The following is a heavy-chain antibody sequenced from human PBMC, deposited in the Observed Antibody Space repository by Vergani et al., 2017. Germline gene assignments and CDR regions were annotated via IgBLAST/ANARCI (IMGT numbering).Heavy chain of an antibody. CDR3: ARDEWELPAY. D-gene: IGHD1-26*01. Sequence: QVQLVESGGGVVQPGRSLRLSCAASGFTFSSYGMHWVRQAPGKGLEWVAVIWYDGSNKYFADSVKGRFTISRDNSKNTLYLQMNSLRAEDTAVYYCARDEWELPAYWGQGTLVTVSS. V-gene: IGHV3-33*01. J-gene: IGHJ4*02. CDR2: IWYDGSNK. CDR1: GFTFSSYG.